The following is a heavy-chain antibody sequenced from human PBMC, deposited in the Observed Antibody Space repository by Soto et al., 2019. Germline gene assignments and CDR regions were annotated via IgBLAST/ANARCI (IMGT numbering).Heavy chain of an antibody. CDR1: GFTFSSYA. CDR2: ISGSGGST. CDR3: AKAPSSQRYYFDY. D-gene: IGHD2-2*01. V-gene: IGHV3-23*01. Sequence: GGSLRLSCAASGFTFSSYAMSWVRQAPGKGLEWVSAISGSGGSTYYADSVKGRFNISRDNSKNTLYLQMNSLRAEDTAVYYCAKAPSSQRYYFDYWGQGTLVTVSS. J-gene: IGHJ4*02.